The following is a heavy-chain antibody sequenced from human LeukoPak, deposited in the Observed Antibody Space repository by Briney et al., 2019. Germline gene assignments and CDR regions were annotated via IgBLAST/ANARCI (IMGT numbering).Heavy chain of an antibody. CDR1: GYTFNSYG. J-gene: IGHJ5*02. CDR2: ISAYNGNT. V-gene: IGHV1-18*01. D-gene: IGHD3-10*01. Sequence: ASVKVSCKASGYTFNSYGISWVRQAPGQGLEWMGWISAYNGNTNYAQKLQGRVTMTTDTSTSTAYMELRSLRSDDTAVYYCARGLWFGNLKGINWFDPWGQGTLVTVSS. CDR3: ARGLWFGNLKGINWFDP.